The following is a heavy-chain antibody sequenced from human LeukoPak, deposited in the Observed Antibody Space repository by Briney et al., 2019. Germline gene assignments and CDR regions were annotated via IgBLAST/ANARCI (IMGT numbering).Heavy chain of an antibody. CDR1: GYTFTSYG. Sequence: ASVKVSCKASGYTFTSYGISWVRQGPGHGLERMGWISAYNGNTNYAEKLQGRVTMTTDTSTSTAYMELRTLRSDDTAVYYCARSVEMATIYGYWGQGTLVTVSS. CDR3: ARSVEMATIYGY. J-gene: IGHJ4*02. D-gene: IGHD5-24*01. CDR2: ISAYNGNT. V-gene: IGHV1-18*01.